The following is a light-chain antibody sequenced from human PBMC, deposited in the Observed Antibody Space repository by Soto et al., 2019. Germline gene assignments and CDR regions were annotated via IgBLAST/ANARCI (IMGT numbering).Light chain of an antibody. J-gene: IGLJ3*02. Sequence: QSVLTQPPSVSGTPGQRVTISCSGSSSNIGSNYVYWYQQLPGTAPKVLIYRNNQRPSGVPDRFSGSKSGTSGSLAISGLRSEDEADYYCVVWYDSLSCWVFGGGTKLAVL. CDR2: RNN. CDR3: VVWYDSLSCWV. V-gene: IGLV1-47*01. CDR1: SSNIGSNY.